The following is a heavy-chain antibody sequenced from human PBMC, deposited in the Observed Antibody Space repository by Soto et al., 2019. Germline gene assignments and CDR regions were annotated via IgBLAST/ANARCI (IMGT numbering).Heavy chain of an antibody. CDR1: GDSVSGGSYY. Sequence: QVQLRESGPGLVKPSETLSLSCTVSGDSVSGGSYYWSWIRQPPGKGLEWIGYIYHTGSTEYNPSLQSRVTISLDMSKNQFSLKLTPVTTADTAVYYCAREVYFGEPDYWGQGTLVTVSS. CDR3: AREVYFGEPDY. J-gene: IGHJ4*02. D-gene: IGHD3-10*01. CDR2: IYHTGST. V-gene: IGHV4-61*01.